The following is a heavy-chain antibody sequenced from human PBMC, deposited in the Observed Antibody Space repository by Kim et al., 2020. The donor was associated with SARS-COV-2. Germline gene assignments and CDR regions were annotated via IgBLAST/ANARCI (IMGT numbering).Heavy chain of an antibody. CDR1: GIPSNNAW. V-gene: IGHV3-15*01. CDR3: TTVSLR. CDR2: IKSQSDGGTA. Sequence: GGSLRLSCVVSGIPSNNAWFNWVRQSPGKGPEWVGRIKSQSDGGTADLAAPAKGRFAIPRDDSKNTLYLLMNSLRTDDSAVYYCTTVSLRWGQGTLVTVS. J-gene: IGHJ4*02.